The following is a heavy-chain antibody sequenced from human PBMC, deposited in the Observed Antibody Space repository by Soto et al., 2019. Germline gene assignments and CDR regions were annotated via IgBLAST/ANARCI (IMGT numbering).Heavy chain of an antibody. Sequence: PETLSLTCTVSGGSISGYYWSWIRQPAGKGLEWIGRMDTSGRTNYNPSLKSRVTVSPDTSKNQFSLKLRSVTAEDTAIYYCATILNSGFYGPEGDYFYYGMDVWAKGPRSP. CDR3: ATILNSGFYGPEGDYFYYGMDV. CDR1: GGSISGYY. J-gene: IGHJ6*02. CDR2: MDTSGRT. D-gene: IGHD3-22*01. V-gene: IGHV4-4*07.